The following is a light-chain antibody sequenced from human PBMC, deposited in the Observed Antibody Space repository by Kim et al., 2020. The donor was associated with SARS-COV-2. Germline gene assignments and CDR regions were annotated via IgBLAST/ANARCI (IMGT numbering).Light chain of an antibody. V-gene: IGLV3-19*01. CDR3: NSRDSSGNHLV. Sequence: ALGQTVRITCQGDSLRSYHASWYQQKPGQAPVLVIYGKNNRPSGIPDRFSGSSSGNTASLTITGAQAEDEADYYCNSRDSSGNHLVFGGGTQLTVL. J-gene: IGLJ2*01. CDR1: SLRSYH. CDR2: GKN.